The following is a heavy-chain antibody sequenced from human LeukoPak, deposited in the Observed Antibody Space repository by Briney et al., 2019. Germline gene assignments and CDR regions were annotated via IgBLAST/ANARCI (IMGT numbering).Heavy chain of an antibody. Sequence: GGSLRLSCAGSGFTFSSYEMNWVRQAPGKGLEWVSSISSSSSYIYYADSVKGRFTISRDNAKNSLSLQMNSLRAEDTAVYYCARGHSNYGDYFDYWGQGTLVTVSS. V-gene: IGHV3-21*01. CDR3: ARGHSNYGDYFDY. D-gene: IGHD4-11*01. CDR1: GFTFSSYE. CDR2: ISSSSSYI. J-gene: IGHJ4*02.